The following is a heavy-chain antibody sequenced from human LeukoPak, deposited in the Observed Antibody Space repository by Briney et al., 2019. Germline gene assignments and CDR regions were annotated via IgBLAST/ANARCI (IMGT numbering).Heavy chain of an antibody. CDR1: GGSISSGDYY. CDR3: ARVSYYYYYGMDV. Sequence: SSETLSLTCTVSGGSISSGDYYWSWIRQPPGKGLEWIGYIYYSGSTYYNPSLKSRVTISVDTSKNQFSLKLSSVTAADTAVYYCARVSYYYYYGMDVWSQGTTVTVSS. CDR2: IYYSGST. V-gene: IGHV4-30-4*01. J-gene: IGHJ6*02.